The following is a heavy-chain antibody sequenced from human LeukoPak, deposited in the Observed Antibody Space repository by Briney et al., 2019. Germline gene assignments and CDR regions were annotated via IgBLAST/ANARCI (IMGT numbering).Heavy chain of an antibody. CDR2: IHSGGGT. CDR1: GFTVSSNY. D-gene: IGHD2-21*01. Sequence: PGGSLRLSCAASGFTVSSNYMTWVRQAPGKGLEWVSNIHSGGGTYYTDPVKGRFTISRDISKNTLFLQMNRLRAEDTAVYYCARYSDAFDIWGQGTMVTVSS. V-gene: IGHV3-53*01. CDR3: ARYSDAFDI. J-gene: IGHJ3*02.